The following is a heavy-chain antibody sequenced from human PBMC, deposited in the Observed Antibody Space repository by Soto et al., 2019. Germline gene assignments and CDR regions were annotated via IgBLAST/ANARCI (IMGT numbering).Heavy chain of an antibody. Sequence: EVQLVESGGGLVQPGGSLRLSCAASGFTVSSNYMSWVRQAPGKGLEWVSVIYSGGSTYYADSVKGRFTISRHNSKNTLYLQMNSLRAEDTAVYYCARVGSSTTVTTHHGPDYDYMDVWGKGTTVTVSS. J-gene: IGHJ6*03. CDR1: GFTVSSNY. CDR3: ARVGSSTTVTTHHGPDYDYMDV. CDR2: IYSGGST. V-gene: IGHV3-53*04. D-gene: IGHD4-4*01.